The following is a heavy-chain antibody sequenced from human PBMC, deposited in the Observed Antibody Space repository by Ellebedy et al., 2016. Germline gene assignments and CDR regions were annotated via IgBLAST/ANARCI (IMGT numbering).Heavy chain of an antibody. D-gene: IGHD2/OR15-2a*01. J-gene: IGHJ4*02. CDR2: ISGNADNT. V-gene: IGHV3-23*01. CDR1: GFSFSSYA. Sequence: GESLKISCAASGFSFSSYAMSWVRQAPGKGLEWVSSISGNADNTHYADSVKGRLTISRDNSKNTLYLQMNSLRAEDRAIYYCAKDQVLSSVMGRYFYWGQGTLVTVSS. CDR3: AKDQVLSSVMGRYFY.